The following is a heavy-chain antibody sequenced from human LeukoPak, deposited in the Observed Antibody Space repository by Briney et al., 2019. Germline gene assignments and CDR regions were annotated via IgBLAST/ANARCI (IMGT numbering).Heavy chain of an antibody. J-gene: IGHJ4*02. D-gene: IGHD6-13*01. Sequence: KASETLSLTCTVSGASVSSGSYYWSWIRQPPGKGLEWIGYIYYSGSTNYNPSLKSRVTISVDTSKNQFSLKLSSVTAADTAVYYCARVGYSSSWYIFDYWGQGTRVTVSS. V-gene: IGHV4-61*01. CDR3: ARVGYSSSWYIFDY. CDR1: GASVSSGSYY. CDR2: IYYSGST.